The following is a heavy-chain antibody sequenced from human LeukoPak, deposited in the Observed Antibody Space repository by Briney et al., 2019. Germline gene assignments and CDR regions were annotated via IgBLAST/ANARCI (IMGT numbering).Heavy chain of an antibody. CDR1: GFTFSDYY. Sequence: GGSLXLSCAASGFTFSDYYMNWVRQAPGKGLEWVSIIYSGGSTYYADSVKGRFTISRDNSKNTLYLQMNSLRAEDTAVYYCARDDGIGGPFDYWGQGTLVTVSS. CDR2: IYSGGST. D-gene: IGHD4-23*01. CDR3: ARDDGIGGPFDY. V-gene: IGHV3-53*01. J-gene: IGHJ4*02.